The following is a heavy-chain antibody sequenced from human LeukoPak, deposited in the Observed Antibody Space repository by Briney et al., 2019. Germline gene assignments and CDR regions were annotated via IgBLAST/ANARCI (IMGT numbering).Heavy chain of an antibody. D-gene: IGHD6-19*01. Sequence: PGGSLRLSCAASGFTFAEYTMHWVRHAPGKGLEWVSLISWNGARIHYGDSVKGRFTISRDNSKNSLYLQMNSLRTEDTALYYCVKDLVAASENVRGWYPMYYWGQGTLVTVSS. CDR3: VKDLVAASENVRGWYPMYY. J-gene: IGHJ4*02. V-gene: IGHV3-43*01. CDR1: GFTFAEYT. CDR2: ISWNGARI.